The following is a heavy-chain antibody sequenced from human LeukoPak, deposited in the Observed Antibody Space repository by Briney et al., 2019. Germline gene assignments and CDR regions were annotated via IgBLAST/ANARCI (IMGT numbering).Heavy chain of an antibody. CDR1: GFSFISYG. CDR2: ISDDGRSK. V-gene: IGHV3-30*18. J-gene: IGHJ4*02. D-gene: IGHD4-17*01. CDR3: AKRPSDYGDYVNYFDY. Sequence: GGSLRLSCAASGFSFISYGMHWVRQAPGKGLEWVGVISDDGRSKDYADSVKGRFTISRDNSKEILYLQMNSLRDEDTAVYYCAKRPSDYGDYVNYFDYWGQGTLVTVSS.